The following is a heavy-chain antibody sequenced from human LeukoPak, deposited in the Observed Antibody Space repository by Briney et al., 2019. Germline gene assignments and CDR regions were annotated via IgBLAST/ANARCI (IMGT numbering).Heavy chain of an antibody. V-gene: IGHV4-31*03. J-gene: IGHJ5*02. CDR1: GGSISSGAYY. D-gene: IGHD3-3*01. CDR2: IYYSGST. CDR3: ARGGGTIFGVVTQVDP. Sequence: PSQTLSLTYTVSGGSISSGAYYWTWIRQHPGKGLEWIGYIYYSGSTYYNPSLKSRVTISVDTSKNQLSLKLSSVTAADTAVYYCARGGGTIFGVVTQVDPWGQGTLVTVSS.